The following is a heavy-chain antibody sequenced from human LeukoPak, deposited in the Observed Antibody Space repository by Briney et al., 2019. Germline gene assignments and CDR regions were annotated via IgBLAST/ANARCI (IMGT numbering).Heavy chain of an antibody. V-gene: IGHV3-21*04. D-gene: IGHD5-24*01. Sequence: PGGSLRLSCAASGFTFSSYSMNWVRQAPGKGLEWVSFISSSSSYIYYADSVKGRFTISRDNAKNSLYLQMNSLRAEDTAVYYCARQTIKLWTGEGYFDYWGQGTLVTVSS. CDR1: GFTFSSYS. J-gene: IGHJ4*02. CDR2: ISSSSSYI. CDR3: ARQTIKLWTGEGYFDY.